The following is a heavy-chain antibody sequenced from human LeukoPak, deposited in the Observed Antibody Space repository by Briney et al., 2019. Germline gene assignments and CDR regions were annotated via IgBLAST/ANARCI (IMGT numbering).Heavy chain of an antibody. CDR1: GFTFSTYS. CDR2: ISDSSRKI. CDR3: ARGPYGDYIDAFDY. V-gene: IGHV3-48*01. D-gene: IGHD4-17*01. Sequence: GGSLRLSCAASGFTFSTYSMNWVRQAPGKGLEWVSYISDSSRKIYYADSVKGRFTISRDNAENSLYLQMNSPRAEDTAVYYCARGPYGDYIDAFDYWGQGTLVTVSS. J-gene: IGHJ4*02.